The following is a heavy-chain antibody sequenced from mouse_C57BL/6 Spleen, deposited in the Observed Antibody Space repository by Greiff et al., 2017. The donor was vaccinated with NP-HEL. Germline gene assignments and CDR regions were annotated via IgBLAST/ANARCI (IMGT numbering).Heavy chain of an antibody. Sequence: VKLQESGPELVKPGASVKISCKASGYAFSSSWMNWVKQRPGKGLEWIGRIYPGDGDTNYNGKFKGKATLTADKSSSTAYMQLSSLTSEDSAVYFCARSGLGGDFDYWGQGTTLTVSS. CDR2: IYPGDGDT. CDR1: GYAFSSSW. V-gene: IGHV1-82*01. D-gene: IGHD4-1*01. J-gene: IGHJ2*01. CDR3: ARSGLGGDFDY.